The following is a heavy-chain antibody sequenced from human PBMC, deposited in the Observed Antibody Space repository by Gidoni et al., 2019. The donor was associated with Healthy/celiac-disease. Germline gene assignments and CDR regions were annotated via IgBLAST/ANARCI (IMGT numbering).Heavy chain of an antibody. Sequence: EVQLLESGGGLVQPGGSLRLSCAASGFTFSSYAMSWVRQAPGKGLEWVSAISVSGGSTYYADSVKGRFTISRDNSKNTLYLQMNSLRAEDTAVYYCNQWLARNWFDPWGQGTLVTVSS. CDR3: NQWLARNWFDP. V-gene: IGHV3-23*01. J-gene: IGHJ5*02. CDR2: ISVSGGST. D-gene: IGHD6-19*01. CDR1: GFTFSSYA.